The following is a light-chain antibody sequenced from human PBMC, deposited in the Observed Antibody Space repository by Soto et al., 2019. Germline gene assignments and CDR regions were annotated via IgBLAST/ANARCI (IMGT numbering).Light chain of an antibody. CDR2: KAS. CDR1: QSISSW. V-gene: IGKV1-5*03. CDR3: QQYNSYWT. Sequence: DIQMTQSPSTLSASVGDRVTITCRARQSISSWLAWYQQKPGKAPKLPIYKASRLESGVPSRFSGSGSGTEFTFTISSLQHDDFATYYCQQYNSYWTVGRGTKVEIK. J-gene: IGKJ1*01.